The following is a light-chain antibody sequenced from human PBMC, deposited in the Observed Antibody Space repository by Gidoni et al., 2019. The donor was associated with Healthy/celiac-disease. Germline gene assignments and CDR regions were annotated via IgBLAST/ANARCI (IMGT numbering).Light chain of an antibody. CDR2: AAS. V-gene: IGKV3-11*01. CDR3: QQRSNWP. J-gene: IGKJ3*01. CDR1: QSVSNY. Sequence: LTQSPATLSLSPGERATLSCRASQSVSNYLAWYQQKPGPAPRLLISAASNRATGIPARFSGSGSGTDFTLTIRSLEPEDFSVYYCQQRSNWPFGPGTKVDIK.